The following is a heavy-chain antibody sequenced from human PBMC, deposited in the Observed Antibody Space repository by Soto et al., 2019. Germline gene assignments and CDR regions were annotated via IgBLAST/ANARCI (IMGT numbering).Heavy chain of an antibody. Sequence: EVQVLESGGGLVQPGGSLRLSCAASGFTFSNYAMRWVRQAPWKGLEWVSAISNNGGYTYYADSVKGRFTISRDNSKNTVYLQMNSLRAEDTAIYYCAKVADPLDFDYWGQGTLVTVSS. J-gene: IGHJ4*02. CDR1: GFTFSNYA. CDR2: ISNNGGYT. CDR3: AKVADPLDFDY. V-gene: IGHV3-23*01.